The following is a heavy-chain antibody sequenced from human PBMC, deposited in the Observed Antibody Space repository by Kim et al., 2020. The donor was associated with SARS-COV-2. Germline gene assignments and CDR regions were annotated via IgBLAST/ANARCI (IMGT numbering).Heavy chain of an antibody. Sequence: SETLSLTCTISGGSISTTHYFWTWIRQPPGKGLEWVGYFHSTGGANYNPSLESRVTISVDDSKNQFSLKMTSVSTADTAVYYCGGVGRGSSMEYGGWGQGSLVTVSS. CDR2: FHSTGGA. CDR3: GGVGRGSSMEYGG. V-gene: IGHV4-61*05. CDR1: GGSISTTHYF. D-gene: IGHD3-10*01. J-gene: IGHJ4*02.